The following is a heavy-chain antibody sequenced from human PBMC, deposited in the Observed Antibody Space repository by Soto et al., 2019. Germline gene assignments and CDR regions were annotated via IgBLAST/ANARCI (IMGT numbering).Heavy chain of an antibody. V-gene: IGHV4-59*01. D-gene: IGHD3-16*01. J-gene: IGHJ4*02. CDR3: ARGGSTIDY. Sequence: SETLSLTCTVSGGSISSYYWSWIRQPPGKGLEWIGYIYYSGSTNYNPSLKSRVTISVDTSKNQFSLKLSSVTAADTAVYYCARGGSTIDYWGQGTLVTVSS. CDR1: GGSISSYY. CDR2: IYYSGST.